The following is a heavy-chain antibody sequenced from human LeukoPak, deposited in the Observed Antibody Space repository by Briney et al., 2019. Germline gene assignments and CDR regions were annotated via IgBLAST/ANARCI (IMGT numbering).Heavy chain of an antibody. CDR2: IYSGDKT. Sequence: PGGSLRLSCAVSGFTVSINYMSWVRQAPGKGLEWVSVIYSGDKTYYADSVKGRFTISRDISKNTLYLQMNSLRAEDTAVYYCAKGPPYYYDSSGYLDYWGQGTLVTVSS. V-gene: IGHV3-66*01. CDR1: GFTVSINY. J-gene: IGHJ4*02. D-gene: IGHD3-22*01. CDR3: AKGPPYYYDSSGYLDY.